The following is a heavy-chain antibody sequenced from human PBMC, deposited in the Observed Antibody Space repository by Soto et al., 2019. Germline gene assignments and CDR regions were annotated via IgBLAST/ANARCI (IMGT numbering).Heavy chain of an antibody. J-gene: IGHJ5*02. CDR1: GGSITSGDYY. CDR3: ARDRDYDCWSGYQDNWFDP. Sequence: PSETLSLTCTVSGGSITSGDYYWSWIRQPPGKGLEWIGYIYYSGSTYYNPSLKSRVTISVDTSKNQFSLKLSSVTAADTAVYYCARDRDYDCWSGYQDNWFDPWGQGTLVTVSS. V-gene: IGHV4-30-4*01. D-gene: IGHD3-3*01. CDR2: IYYSGST.